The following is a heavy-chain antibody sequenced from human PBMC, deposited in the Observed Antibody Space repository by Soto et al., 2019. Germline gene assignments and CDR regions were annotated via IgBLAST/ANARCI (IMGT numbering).Heavy chain of an antibody. V-gene: IGHV1-58*01. J-gene: IGHJ4*02. Sequence: QMHLLQSGPEVKKPGTSVKVSCKISGFSFATSAVQWVRQARGQRLEWMGWIVIGSGDSHSAQQFHERVTFTRDMSTSTAYMELSSLRSEATAVYYCAADRSLRWPFRFSIWGQGTLVTVSS. D-gene: IGHD3-3*01. CDR1: GFSFATSA. CDR2: IVIGSGDS. CDR3: AADRSLRWPFRFSI.